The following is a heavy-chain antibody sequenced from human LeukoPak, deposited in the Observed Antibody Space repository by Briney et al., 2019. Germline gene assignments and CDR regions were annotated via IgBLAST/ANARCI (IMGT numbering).Heavy chain of an antibody. D-gene: IGHD6-13*01. J-gene: IGHJ5*02. CDR3: ARVIAAAGTEWFDP. CDR1: GGSISGYY. Sequence: SETLSLTCTVSGGSISGYYWSWIRQPPGKGLEWIGYIYYSGSTNYNPSLKSRVTISVDTSKNQFSLKLSSVTAADTAVYYCARVIAAAGTEWFDPWGQGTLDTVSS. V-gene: IGHV4-59*01. CDR2: IYYSGST.